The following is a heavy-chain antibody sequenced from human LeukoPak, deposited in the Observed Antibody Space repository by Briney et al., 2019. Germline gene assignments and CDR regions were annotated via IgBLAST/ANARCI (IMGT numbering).Heavy chain of an antibody. CDR3: ANGNRCTSPNCLGYYYFYMDV. CDR2: FSGSSGTT. V-gene: IGHV3-23*01. D-gene: IGHD2-8*01. J-gene: IGHJ6*03. Sequence: GGSLRLSCAASGFTFSSYAMNWVRQAPGRGLEWVSGFSGSSGTTYYADSVKGRFTISRDNSKNTQYLQMNSLRAEDTAVYYCANGNRCTSPNCLGYYYFYMDVWGKGTTVTVSS. CDR1: GFTFSSYA.